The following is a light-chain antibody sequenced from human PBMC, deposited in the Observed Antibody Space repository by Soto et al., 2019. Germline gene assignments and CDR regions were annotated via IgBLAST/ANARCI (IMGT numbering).Light chain of an antibody. J-gene: IGLJ2*01. V-gene: IGLV2-14*03. CDR3: SSYTSSRTPV. CDR2: DVF. CDR1: SSDVGGYNY. Sequence: QSVLTQPASVSGSPGQSITISCTGTSSDVGGYNYVSWYQQHPGKAPKLMIYDVFNRPSGVSTRFSASKSGNTASLTISGLQAEDEADYYCSSYTSSRTPVFGGGTKVTVL.